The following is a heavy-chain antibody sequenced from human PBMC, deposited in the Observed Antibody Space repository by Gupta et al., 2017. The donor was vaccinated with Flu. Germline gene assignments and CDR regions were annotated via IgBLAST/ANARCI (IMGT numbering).Heavy chain of an antibody. J-gene: IGHJ6*02. CDR3: TTEIGGSYYPGGDYYGMDV. CDR1: GFTFSNAW. Sequence: EVQLVESGGGLVKPGGSLRLSCAASGFTFSNAWMSWGRQAPGKGLEWVGRIKSKTDGGTTDYAAPVKGRFTISRDDSKNTLYLQMNSLKTEDTAVYYCTTEIGGSYYPGGDYYGMDVWGQGTTVTVSS. CDR2: IKSKTDGGTT. V-gene: IGHV3-15*01. D-gene: IGHD1-26*01.